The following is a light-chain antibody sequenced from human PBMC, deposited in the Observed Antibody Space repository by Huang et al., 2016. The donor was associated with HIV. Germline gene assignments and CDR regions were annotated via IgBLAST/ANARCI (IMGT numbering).Light chain of an antibody. CDR1: QSISSSF. V-gene: IGKV3-20*01. CDR2: SAS. CDR3: HQYGSSPPNT. J-gene: IGKJ2*01. Sequence: IVLTQSPGTLSLSPGARATLSCRASQSISSSFLAWFQQKPGQAPRLLIDSASSRAAGIPDRFGGSGSGTDFTLTINRLEPEDSAVYYCHQYGSSPPNTFGQGTKLEIK.